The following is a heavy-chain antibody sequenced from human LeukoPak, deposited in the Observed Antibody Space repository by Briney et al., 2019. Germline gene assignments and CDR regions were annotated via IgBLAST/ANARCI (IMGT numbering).Heavy chain of an antibody. J-gene: IGHJ4*02. D-gene: IGHD2-15*01. CDR1: GFTFSSYW. Sequence: GGSLRHSCAASGFTFSSYWMSWVRQAPGKGLEWVANIKQDGSEKYYVDSVKGRFTISRDNAKNSLYLQMNSLRAEDTAVYYCARVVEDCSGGSCYSEYWGQGPLVTVSS. V-gene: IGHV3-7*01. CDR3: ARVVEDCSGGSCYSEY. CDR2: IKQDGSEK.